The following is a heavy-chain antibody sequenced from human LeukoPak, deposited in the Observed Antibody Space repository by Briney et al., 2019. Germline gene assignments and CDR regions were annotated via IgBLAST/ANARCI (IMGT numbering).Heavy chain of an antibody. CDR3: AKAGYSSRHYYYYMDV. D-gene: IGHD6-13*01. V-gene: IGHV3-43*01. J-gene: IGHJ6*03. Sequence: DSVKGRFTISRDNSKNSLFLQMNSLRTEDTALYYCAKAGYSSRHYYYYMDVWGKGTTVTVSS.